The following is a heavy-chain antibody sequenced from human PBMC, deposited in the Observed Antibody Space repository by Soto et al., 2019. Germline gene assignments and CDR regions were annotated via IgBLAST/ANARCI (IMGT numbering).Heavy chain of an antibody. CDR1: GGTFSSYA. CDR3: ARGGNWNYGGDGWFDP. V-gene: IGHV1-69*01. Sequence: QVQLVQSGAEVKKPGSSVKVSCKASGGTFSSYAISWVRQAPGQGLEWMGGIIPIFGTANYAQKFQGRVTITADESTRTAYMELSSLRSEDTAVYYCARGGNWNYGGDGWFDPWGQGTLVTVSS. CDR2: IIPIFGTA. D-gene: IGHD1-7*01. J-gene: IGHJ5*02.